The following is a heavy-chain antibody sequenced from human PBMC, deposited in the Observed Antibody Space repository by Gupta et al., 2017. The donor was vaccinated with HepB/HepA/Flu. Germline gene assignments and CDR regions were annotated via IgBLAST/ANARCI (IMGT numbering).Heavy chain of an antibody. D-gene: IGHD3-10*01. Sequence: YYWGWIRQPPGKGLEWIGSIYYSGSTYYNPSLKSRVTISVDTSKNQFSLKLSSVTAADTAVYYCARRGGMVLGVIQSVGMDVWGQGTTVTVSS. J-gene: IGHJ6*02. CDR2: IYYSGST. V-gene: IGHV4-39*01. CDR3: ARRGGMVLGVIQSVGMDV. CDR1: YY.